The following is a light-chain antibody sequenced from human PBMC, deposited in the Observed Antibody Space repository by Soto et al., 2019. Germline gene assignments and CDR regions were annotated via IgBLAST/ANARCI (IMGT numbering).Light chain of an antibody. CDR2: EAS. Sequence: DIQMTQSPSSLSASVGDRVTITCRASQSIVTWLAWYQQKPGKAPKLLIYEASSLESGVPSRFSGTGSGTGFTLTISSLQPDDSAAYYCQQFNSSPYTFGQGTKVEIK. J-gene: IGKJ2*01. CDR3: QQFNSSPYT. V-gene: IGKV1-5*03. CDR1: QSIVTW.